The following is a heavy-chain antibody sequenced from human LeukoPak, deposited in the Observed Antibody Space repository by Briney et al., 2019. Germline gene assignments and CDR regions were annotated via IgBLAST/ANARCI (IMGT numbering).Heavy chain of an antibody. J-gene: IGHJ3*02. CDR1: GFTFSTYG. CDR2: IRGSGGST. CDR3: ARERRGYTTSWYNAFDI. D-gene: IGHD6-13*01. Sequence: PGGSLRLSCVASGFTFSTYGMSSVRQAPGKGLEWVSAIRGSGGSTYYADSVKGRFTISRDNAKNSLYLQMNNLRAEDTAVYYCARERRGYTTSWYNAFDIWGQGTMVTVSS. V-gene: IGHV3-23*01.